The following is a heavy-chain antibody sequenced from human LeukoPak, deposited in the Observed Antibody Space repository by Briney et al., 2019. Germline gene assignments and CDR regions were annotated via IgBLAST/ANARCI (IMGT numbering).Heavy chain of an antibody. V-gene: IGHV4-59*01. CDR1: GGSISSYY. D-gene: IGHD6-13*01. Sequence: SETLSLTCTVSGGSISSYYWSWIRQPPGKGLEWIGYIYYSGSTNYNPSLKSRVTISVDTSKNQFSLKLSSVTAADTAVYYCARPTEANSWRPRYYDSNMDVWGKGTRVTVSS. J-gene: IGHJ6*03. CDR3: ARPTEANSWRPRYYDSNMDV. CDR2: IYYSGST.